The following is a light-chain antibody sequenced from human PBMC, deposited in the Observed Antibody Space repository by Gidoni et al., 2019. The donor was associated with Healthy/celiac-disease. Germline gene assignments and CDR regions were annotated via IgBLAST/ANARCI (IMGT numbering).Light chain of an antibody. CDR3: QAWDSSTAR. CDR2: QDS. J-gene: IGLJ2*01. CDR1: KLGDKY. Sequence: SYELTQPPSVSVSPGQTASITCTGDKLGDKYACWYQQKPGQSPVLVIYQDSKRPSGIPERFSGSNSGNTATLTISWTQAMYEADYYCQAWDSSTARFGGGTKLTVL. V-gene: IGLV3-1*01.